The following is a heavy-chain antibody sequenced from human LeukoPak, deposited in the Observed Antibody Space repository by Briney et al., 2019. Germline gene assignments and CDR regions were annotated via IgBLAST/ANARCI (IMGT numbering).Heavy chain of an antibody. CDR2: INPNSGGT. CDR3: AREGISANWFDP. J-gene: IGHJ5*02. CDR1: GYTFTGYY. V-gene: IGHV1-2*02. D-gene: IGHD2-15*01. Sequence: ASVKVSCKASGYTFTGYYMHWVRQAPGQGLEWMGWINPNSGGTNYAQKFQGRVTMTRDTSISTAYMELSRLRPDDTAVYYCAREGISANWFDPWGQGTLVTVSS.